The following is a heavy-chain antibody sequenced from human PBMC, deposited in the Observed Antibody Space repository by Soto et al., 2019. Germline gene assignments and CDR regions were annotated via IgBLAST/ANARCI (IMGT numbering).Heavy chain of an antibody. J-gene: IGHJ4*02. D-gene: IGHD7-27*01. CDR1: GGSISSGGYS. V-gene: IGHV4-61*08. Sequence: SETLSLTCAVSGGSISSGGYSWSWIRQPPGKGLEWIGYIYYSGSTNYNPSLKSRVTISVDTSKNQFSLKLSSVTAADTAVYYCAREGLGALDYWGQGTLVTVSS. CDR3: AREGLGALDY. CDR2: IYYSGST.